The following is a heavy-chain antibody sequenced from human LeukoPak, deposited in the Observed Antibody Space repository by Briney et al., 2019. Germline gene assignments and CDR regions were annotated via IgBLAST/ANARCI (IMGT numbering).Heavy chain of an antibody. Sequence: ASVKVSCKVSGYTLTELSMHWVRQAPGKGLEWMGGFDPEDGETIYAQKFQGRATMTEDTSTDTAYMELSSLRSEDTAVYYCATAMITFGGSLTRWFDPWGQGTLVTVSS. CDR2: FDPEDGET. CDR1: GYTLTELS. V-gene: IGHV1-24*01. J-gene: IGHJ5*02. D-gene: IGHD3-16*01. CDR3: ATAMITFGGSLTRWFDP.